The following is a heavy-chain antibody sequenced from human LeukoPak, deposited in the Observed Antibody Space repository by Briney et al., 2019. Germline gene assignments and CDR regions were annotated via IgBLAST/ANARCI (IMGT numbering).Heavy chain of an antibody. CDR2: MNPNSGNT. J-gene: IGHJ4*02. Sequence: ASVKVSCKTSGYTFSDYYIHWIRQATGQGLEWMGWMNPNSGNTGYAQKFQGRVTMTRNTSISTAYMELSSLRSEDTAVYYCARGLYYYYDSSGYYYQPSDYWGQGTLVTVSS. V-gene: IGHV1-8*02. CDR3: ARGLYYYYDSSGYYYQPSDY. D-gene: IGHD3-22*01. CDR1: GYTFSDYY.